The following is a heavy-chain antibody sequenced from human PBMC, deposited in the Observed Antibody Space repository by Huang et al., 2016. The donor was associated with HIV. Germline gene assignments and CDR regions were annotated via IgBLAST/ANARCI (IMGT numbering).Heavy chain of an antibody. V-gene: IGHV3-30-3*01. CDR1: GFFFSDYT. CDR3: ARGRVRYNSMTPEVFYFDY. Sequence: QVHLVESGGGVVQPGRSLRLSCAASGFFFSDYTLHWVRQAPGMGLEWMAVITHDGGNIYYADSVYGRFTISRDDSKNTLFIHRNSLWPEDTARYYCARGRVRYNSMTPEVFYFDYWGQGTLVTVSS. CDR2: ITHDGGNI. J-gene: IGHJ4*02. D-gene: IGHD1-1*01.